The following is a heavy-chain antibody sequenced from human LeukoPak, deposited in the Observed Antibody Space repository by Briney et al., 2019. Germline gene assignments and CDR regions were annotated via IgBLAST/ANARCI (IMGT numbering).Heavy chain of an antibody. V-gene: IGHV4-38-2*02. Sequence: SETLSLTCTVSGYSISSGYYWGWIRQPPGKGLEWIGSIYHSGSTYYNTSLKSRVTIAVDTSKNQFSLKLSSVTAADTAVYYCARVNYDILTGYLDYWGQGTLVTVSS. CDR1: GYSISSGYY. J-gene: IGHJ4*02. CDR2: IYHSGST. CDR3: ARVNYDILTGYLDY. D-gene: IGHD3-9*01.